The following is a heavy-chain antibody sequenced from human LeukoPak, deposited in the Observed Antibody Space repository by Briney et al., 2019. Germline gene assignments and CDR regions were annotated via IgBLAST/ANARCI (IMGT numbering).Heavy chain of an antibody. CDR3: ARQLDS. CDR1: GFTFSSYS. J-gene: IGHJ4*02. CDR2: ISGSGSSI. V-gene: IGHV3-48*01. Sequence: GGSLRLSCAASGFTFSSYSMNRVRQAPGKGLEWVSYISGSGSSIYYADSVKGRFTISRDNAKNSLYLQMNSLRAEDTAVYYCARQLDSWGQGTLVTVSS.